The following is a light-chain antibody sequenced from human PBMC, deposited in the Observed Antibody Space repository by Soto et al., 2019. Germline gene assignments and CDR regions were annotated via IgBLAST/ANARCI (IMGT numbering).Light chain of an antibody. Sequence: DIQMTQSPSTLSASVGDRVTITGRASQRISNWLAWYQQKPGKAPKLLIYDASSLESGVPSRFSGSVSGPEFTLTISSLQPDDFATYYCQQYNNPWTFGQGTKVDIK. CDR2: DAS. J-gene: IGKJ1*01. V-gene: IGKV1-5*01. CDR3: QQYNNPWT. CDR1: QRISNW.